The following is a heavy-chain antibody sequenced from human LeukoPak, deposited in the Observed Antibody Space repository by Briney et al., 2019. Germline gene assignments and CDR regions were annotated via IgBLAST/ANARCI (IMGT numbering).Heavy chain of an antibody. D-gene: IGHD2-2*01. CDR3: ARQYCSSTSCYFASSWSWFDP. V-gene: IGHV4-39*01. J-gene: IGHJ5*02. CDR2: IYYSGST. Sequence: PSETLSLTCTVSGGSISSSSYYWGWIRQPPGKGLEWIGSIYYSGSTYYNPSLKSRVTISVDTSKNQFSLKLSSVTAADTAVYYCARQYCSSTSCYFASSWSWFDPWGQGTLVTVSS. CDR1: GGSISSSSYY.